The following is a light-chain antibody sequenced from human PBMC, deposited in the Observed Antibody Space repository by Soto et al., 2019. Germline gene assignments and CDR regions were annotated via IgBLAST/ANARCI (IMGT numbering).Light chain of an antibody. Sequence: EVVLTLSPGTVSRSPGARATLSCRAIQSVSHNYLAWYPQKPAQDPRLLIYDGCNMATGIPDRFSGSGSGTDFTLTTTRLEPEDLAVYYCQRYGSSGTFGPGTKVDSK. V-gene: IGKV3-20*01. CDR3: QRYGSSGT. J-gene: IGKJ1*01. CDR2: DGC. CDR1: QSVSHNY.